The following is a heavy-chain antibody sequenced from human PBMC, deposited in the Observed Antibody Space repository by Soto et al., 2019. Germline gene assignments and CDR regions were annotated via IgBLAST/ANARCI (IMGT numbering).Heavy chain of an antibody. J-gene: IGHJ4*02. Sequence: PGGSLRLPCVASGFTSSRYGMSWVRQAPGKGLEWFSTINSNGDITYYADSVKGRFTISRDNSRNSLYLQVNSLRAEDTAVYYCARVPDLDYCSRTSCLYYFDYWGQGALVTVSS. CDR2: INSNGDIT. CDR1: GFTSSRYG. V-gene: IGHV3-23*01. CDR3: ARVPDLDYCSRTSCLYYFDY. D-gene: IGHD2-2*01.